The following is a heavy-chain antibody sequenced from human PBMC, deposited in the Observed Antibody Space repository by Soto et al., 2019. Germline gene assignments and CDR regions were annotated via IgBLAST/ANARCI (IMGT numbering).Heavy chain of an antibody. Sequence: PSETLSLTCTVSGGSISSYYWSWIRQPPGKGLEWIGYIYYSGSTNYNPSLKSRVTISVDTSKNQFSLKLSSVTAADTAVYYCARAPYSSSAHFDYWRQGTLATVSS. CDR1: GGSISSYY. CDR2: IYYSGST. CDR3: ARAPYSSSAHFDY. J-gene: IGHJ4*02. V-gene: IGHV4-59*01. D-gene: IGHD6-6*01.